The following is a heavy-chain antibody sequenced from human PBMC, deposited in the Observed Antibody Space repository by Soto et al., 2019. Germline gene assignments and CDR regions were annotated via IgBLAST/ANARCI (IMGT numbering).Heavy chain of an antibody. V-gene: IGHV3-23*04. CDR1: GFTFSNYA. D-gene: IGHD1-26*01. CDR2: VSATGGTT. CDR3: AKDPLAGGFDC. Sequence: DVQLVDSGGGLVQPGGSLRLSCAASGFTFSNYAMSWVRQAPGKGLEWVSLVSATGGTTYYTDSVKGRFTISRDNSRNTVYLQMNGLRADDTAVYYCAKDPLAGGFDCWCQGTLSTVSS. J-gene: IGHJ4*02.